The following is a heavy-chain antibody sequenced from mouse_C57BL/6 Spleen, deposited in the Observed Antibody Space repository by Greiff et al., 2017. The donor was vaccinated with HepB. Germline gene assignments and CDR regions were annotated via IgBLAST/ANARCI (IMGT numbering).Heavy chain of an antibody. CDR1: GYTFTDYY. CDR3: ARTSYYWYCDV. V-gene: IGHV1-76*01. Sequence: VQLQQSGAELVRPGASVKLSCKASGYTFTDYYINWVKQRPGQGLEWIARIYPGSGNTYYNEKFKGKATLTAEKSSSTAYMQLSSLTSEDSAVYFCARTSYYWYCDVWGRGTTVTVSS. CDR2: IYPGSGNT. D-gene: IGHD6-1*01. J-gene: IGHJ1*03.